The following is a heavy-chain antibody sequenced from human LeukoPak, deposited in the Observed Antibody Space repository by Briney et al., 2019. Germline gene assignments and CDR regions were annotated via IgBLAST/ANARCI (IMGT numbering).Heavy chain of an antibody. CDR3: ARSPRYYDSSGPLVLFDY. D-gene: IGHD3-22*01. Sequence: SETLSLTCTVSGGSISSSSYYWRWIRQPPGKGLEWIGSIYYSGSTYYNPSLKSRVAISVDTSKNQFSLRLNSVTAADTAVFYCARSPRYYDSSGPLVLFDYWGQGTLVTVSS. CDR2: IYYSGST. J-gene: IGHJ4*02. CDR1: GGSISSSSYY. V-gene: IGHV4-39*01.